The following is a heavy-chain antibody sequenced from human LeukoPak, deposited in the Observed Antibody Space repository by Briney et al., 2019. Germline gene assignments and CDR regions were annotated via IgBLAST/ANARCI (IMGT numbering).Heavy chain of an antibody. D-gene: IGHD3-22*01. J-gene: IGHJ4*02. CDR1: GDSFSSNTVA. V-gene: IGHV6-1*01. CDR3: VREQRLGHLDY. CDR2: TYYRSKWFD. Sequence: SQTLSLTCAISGDSFSSNTVAWNWFRQSPSRGLEWLGRTYYRSKWFDEYAVSLKSRITISPDTSKNQFSLQLNSAPPDDTAVYYCVREQRLGHLDYWGQGTLITVSS.